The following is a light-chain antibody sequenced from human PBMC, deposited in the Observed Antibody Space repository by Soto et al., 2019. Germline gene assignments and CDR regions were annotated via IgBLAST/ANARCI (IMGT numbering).Light chain of an antibody. CDR3: QESYTTPWT. Sequence: DIQMTQSPSSLSASVGDSVTITCRASQNIREYLNWYHQKPGSAPKLLISAASTLQSGVPLRFSGSGSGSVFTLTIYNLQPEDVGSYICQESYTTPWTFGRGTKLEI. V-gene: IGKV1-39*01. CDR1: QNIREY. CDR2: AAS. J-gene: IGKJ1*01.